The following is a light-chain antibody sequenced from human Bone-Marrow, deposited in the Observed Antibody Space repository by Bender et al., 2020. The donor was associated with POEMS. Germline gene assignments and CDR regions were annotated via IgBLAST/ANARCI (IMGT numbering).Light chain of an antibody. CDR3: YSAADNNFVV. CDR1: VLAKKY. J-gene: IGLJ2*01. CDR2: KDS. Sequence: SYELTQPSSVSVSPGQTARITCSGDVLAKKYARWFQQKPGRAPVLVIYKDSERPSGIPERFSGSSSGTTVTLTISGAQVEDEADYYCYSAADNNFVVFGGGTKLTVL. V-gene: IGLV3-27*01.